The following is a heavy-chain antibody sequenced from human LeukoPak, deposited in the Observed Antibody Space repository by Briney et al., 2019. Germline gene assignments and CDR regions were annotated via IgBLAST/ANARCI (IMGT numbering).Heavy chain of an antibody. CDR2: ISGSGSST. CDR3: ARDRKNLVGVPTALDS. J-gene: IGHJ4*02. CDR1: GFTFSSYA. V-gene: IGHV3-23*01. Sequence: GGSLRLSCAASGFTFSSYAMSWVRQAPGKGLEWVSAISGSGSSTYYADSVKGRFTISRDNARNSLYLQMHSLRAEDTAMYYCARDRKNLVGVPTALDSWGQGTLVTVPS. D-gene: IGHD2-2*01.